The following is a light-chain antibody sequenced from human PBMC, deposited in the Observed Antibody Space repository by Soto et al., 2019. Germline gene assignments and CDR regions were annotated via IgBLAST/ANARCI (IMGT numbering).Light chain of an antibody. CDR3: QQYDDFLT. CDR1: QDISYY. J-gene: IGKJ2*01. CDR2: EAS. Sequence: DFQMTQSPSSLSVSVGDRVTITCQASQDISYYLNWYQQKPGKAPKLLIYEASNLESGVPSRFSGSGSGTDFTFTISSLQPEDIATYYCQQYDDFLTFGQGTRLEI. V-gene: IGKV1-33*01.